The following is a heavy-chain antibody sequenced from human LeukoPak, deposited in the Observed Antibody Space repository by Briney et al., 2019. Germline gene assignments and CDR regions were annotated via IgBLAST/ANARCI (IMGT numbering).Heavy chain of an antibody. CDR2: ISGSSSHI. J-gene: IGHJ2*01. CDR1: GFSFSTYA. D-gene: IGHD1-26*01. V-gene: IGHV3-23*01. CDR3: ARGRQGAKTRYFDL. Sequence: GGSLRLSCAASGFSFSTYAMSWVRQAPGKGLEWVSGISGSSSHIEDADSVKGRFTISRDNSKNTLYLQMGSLRAEDMAVYYCARGRQGAKTRYFDLWGRGTRVTVSS.